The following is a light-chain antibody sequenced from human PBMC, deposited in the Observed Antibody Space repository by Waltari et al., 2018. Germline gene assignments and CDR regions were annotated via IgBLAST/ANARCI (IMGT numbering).Light chain of an antibody. V-gene: IGKV1-5*03. CDR2: KAS. Sequence: DIQMTQSPSTLSASVGDRVTITCRASQSISTLLAWYQQKPGKTPKLLIYKASSLESGVPSTFSGSGSGTEFTLTISSLQPDDFATYYCQQYKTYPLTFGGGTKVEIK. CDR1: QSISTL. J-gene: IGKJ4*01. CDR3: QQYKTYPLT.